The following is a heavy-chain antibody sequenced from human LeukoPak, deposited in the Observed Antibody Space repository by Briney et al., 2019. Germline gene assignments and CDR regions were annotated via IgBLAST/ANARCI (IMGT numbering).Heavy chain of an antibody. CDR3: AKDLEFRNSWYRGSFDY. Sequence: SGGSLRLSCAASGFSFNNYAMYWVRQAPGKGLEWVALISYDGGDKYYAESMKGRITISRDNSKNTLYLQMNSLRAEDTAVYYCAKDLEFRNSWYRGSFDYWGQGTLVTVSS. D-gene: IGHD6-13*01. V-gene: IGHV3-30*18. J-gene: IGHJ4*02. CDR2: ISYDGGDK. CDR1: GFSFNNYA.